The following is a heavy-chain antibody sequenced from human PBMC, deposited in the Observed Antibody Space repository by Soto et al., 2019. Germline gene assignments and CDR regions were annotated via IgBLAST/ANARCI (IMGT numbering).Heavy chain of an antibody. V-gene: IGHV1-3*01. CDR1: GYTFTSYA. CDR3: ARDWSIAAAGSDYYYGMDV. J-gene: IGHJ6*02. CDR2: INAGNGNT. Sequence: QVQLVQSGAEVKKPGASVKVSCKASGYTFTSYAMHWVRQAPGQRLEWMGWINAGNGNTKYSQKFHGRVTITRDTSASTAYMELSSLRSEDTAVYYCARDWSIAAAGSDYYYGMDVWGQGTTVTVSS. D-gene: IGHD6-13*01.